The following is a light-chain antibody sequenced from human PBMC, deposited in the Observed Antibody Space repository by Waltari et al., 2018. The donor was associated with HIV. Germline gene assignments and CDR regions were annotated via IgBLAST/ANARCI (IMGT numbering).Light chain of an antibody. Sequence: QSVLTPPPSVSGARRRRVTISCTGTSYNIGAGYDVHWYQPGPGRAPKLLISGEPNRPAGVRDRFSGSKSGTSASLAITGLQAEDEGTYYCRSDDSTLSGSVVFGGGTKLTVL. CDR2: GEP. CDR3: RSDDSTLSGSVV. V-gene: IGLV1-40*01. CDR1: SYNIGAGYD. J-gene: IGLJ2*01.